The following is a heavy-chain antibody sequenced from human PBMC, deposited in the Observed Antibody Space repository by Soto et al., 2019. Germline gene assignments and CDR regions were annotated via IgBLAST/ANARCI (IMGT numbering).Heavy chain of an antibody. J-gene: IGHJ6*02. Sequence: PGGSLRLSCAASGFTFSSYEMNWVRQAPGKGLEWVSYISSSGSTIYYADSVKGRFTISRDNAKNSLYLQMNSLRAEDTAVYYCARNIKGYYDSLTGNGMDVWGQGTTVTVSS. CDR3: ARNIKGYYDSLTGNGMDV. D-gene: IGHD3-9*01. V-gene: IGHV3-48*03. CDR1: GFTFSSYE. CDR2: ISSSGSTI.